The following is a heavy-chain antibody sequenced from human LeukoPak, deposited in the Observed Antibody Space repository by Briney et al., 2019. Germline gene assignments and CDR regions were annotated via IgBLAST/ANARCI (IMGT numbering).Heavy chain of an antibody. D-gene: IGHD3-9*01. CDR2: ISGSGGST. CDR1: GFTFSSYG. CDR3: ASYPTYYDILTGYAFDY. Sequence: GGSLRLSCAASGFTFSSYGVSWVRQAPGKGLEWVSAISGSGGSTYYADSVKGRSTISRDNSKNTLYLQMNSLRAEDTAVYYCASYPTYYDILTGYAFDYWGQGTLVTVSS. V-gene: IGHV3-23*01. J-gene: IGHJ4*02.